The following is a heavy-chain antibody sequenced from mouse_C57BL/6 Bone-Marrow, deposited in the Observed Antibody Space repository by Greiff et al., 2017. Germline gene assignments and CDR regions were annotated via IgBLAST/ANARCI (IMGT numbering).Heavy chain of an antibody. D-gene: IGHD1-1*01. CDR1: GYTFTSYW. V-gene: IGHV1-55*01. CDR3: PREQYYGNSTGYWYFNV. CDR2: IYPGSGST. J-gene: IGHJ1*03. Sequence: QVQLQQPGAELVKPGASVKMSCKASGYTFTSYWITWVKQRPGQGLEWIGDIYPGSGSTNYNEKFKSKATLTVDTSSSTAYMQLSSLTSEDSAVYYCPREQYYGNSTGYWYFNVWGTGTTVTVSS.